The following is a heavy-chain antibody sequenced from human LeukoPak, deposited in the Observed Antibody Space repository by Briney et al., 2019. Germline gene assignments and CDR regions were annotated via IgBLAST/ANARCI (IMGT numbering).Heavy chain of an antibody. CDR3: ARVNYCSGGSCYSGDSYYYYMDV. Sequence: ASVKVSCKASGYSFTSYDINWVRQATGQGLEWMGWMNPNSGNTGYAQKFQGRVTMTRNTSISTAYMELSSLRSEDTAVYYCARVNYCSGGSCYSGDSYYYYMDVWGKGTTVTISS. V-gene: IGHV1-8*02. CDR1: GYSFTSYD. CDR2: MNPNSGNT. D-gene: IGHD2-15*01. J-gene: IGHJ6*03.